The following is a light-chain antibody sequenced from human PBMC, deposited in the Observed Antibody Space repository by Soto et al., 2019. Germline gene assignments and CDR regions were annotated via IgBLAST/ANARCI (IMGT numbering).Light chain of an antibody. V-gene: IGKV3-15*01. CDR1: QSVSNN. CDR2: GAS. Sequence: EIVMTQSPDTLSVAPGERATLSCRASQSVSNNVAWYQQKPGQAPRLLIYGASTRATGIPARFSGSGSGTEFILTISSLQSEDFAVYYCQQYNTWSPLTFGGGTKVETK. CDR3: QQYNTWSPLT. J-gene: IGKJ4*01.